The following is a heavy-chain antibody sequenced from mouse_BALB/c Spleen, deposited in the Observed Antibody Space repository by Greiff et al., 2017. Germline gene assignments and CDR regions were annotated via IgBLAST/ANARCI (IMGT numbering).Heavy chain of an antibody. Sequence: QVQLLQSGPGLVAPSQSLSITCTASGFSFTGYGVNWVRQPPGKGLEWLGMIWGDGSTDYTSALKSRLSISKDNSKSQVFVKMNSLQTDYTARYYCARETRPYYYAMDDWGQGTSVTVSS. V-gene: IGHV2-6-7*01. CDR3: ARETRPYYYAMDD. CDR2: IWGDGST. D-gene: IGHD2-13*01. CDR1: GFSFTGYG. J-gene: IGHJ4*01.